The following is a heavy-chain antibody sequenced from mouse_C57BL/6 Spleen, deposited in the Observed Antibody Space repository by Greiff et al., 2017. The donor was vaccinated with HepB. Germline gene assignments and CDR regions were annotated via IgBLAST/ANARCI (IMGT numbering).Heavy chain of an antibody. J-gene: IGHJ4*01. Sequence: EVQLVESGPGLVKPSQSLSLTCSVTGYSITSGYYWNWIRQFPGNKLEWMGYISYDGSNNYNPSLKNRISITRDTSKNQFFLKLNSVTTEDTATYYCARDYYYGGDYAMDYWGQGTSVTVSS. CDR2: ISYDGSN. V-gene: IGHV3-6*01. CDR1: GYSITSGYY. CDR3: ARDYYYGGDYAMDY. D-gene: IGHD1-1*01.